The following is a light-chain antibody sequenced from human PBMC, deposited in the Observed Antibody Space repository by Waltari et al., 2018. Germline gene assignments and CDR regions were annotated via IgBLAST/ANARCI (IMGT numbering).Light chain of an antibody. CDR2: DVS. CDR3: SSYTSTSIQ. Sequence: QSALTQPASVSGSPGQSITISCTGTSSDVRGYNYVSWYQQHPGKAPKLMIYDVSSRPSGVSNRFSGSKSGNTASLTISGLQAEDEADYYCSSYTSTSIQFGGGTKLTVL. CDR1: SSDVRGYNY. J-gene: IGLJ2*01. V-gene: IGLV2-14*03.